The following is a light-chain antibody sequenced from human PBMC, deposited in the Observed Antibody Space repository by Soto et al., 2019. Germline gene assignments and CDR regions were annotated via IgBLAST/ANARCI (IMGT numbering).Light chain of an antibody. V-gene: IGKV3D-11*03. CDR2: DAS. CDR3: QQRHSWPRT. Sequence: EMVLTQSPATLSASPGERATRCCRASQSVSSNFAWYKQPPGQPPRLLIYDASNSATGIPARLSGSWSGTDSPPTISSLAPDDVVVDYCQQRHSWPRTFGQGTKVDIK. J-gene: IGKJ1*01. CDR1: QSVSSN.